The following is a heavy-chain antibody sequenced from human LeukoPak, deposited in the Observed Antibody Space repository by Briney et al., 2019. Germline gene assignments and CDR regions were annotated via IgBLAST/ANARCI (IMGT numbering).Heavy chain of an antibody. J-gene: IGHJ4*02. D-gene: IGHD3-3*01. Sequence: SETLSLTCLVSGEPISSYYWSWIRQAPGRGPEYIGKVYYNGNTNYNPSLKSRVAISVDASKNQLSLNVDSVTTADTAVYYCARGDYDFWSGNWRFDTWGQGTLVPVSS. V-gene: IGHV4-59*01. CDR3: ARGDYDFWSGNWRFDT. CDR1: GEPISSYY. CDR2: VYYNGNT.